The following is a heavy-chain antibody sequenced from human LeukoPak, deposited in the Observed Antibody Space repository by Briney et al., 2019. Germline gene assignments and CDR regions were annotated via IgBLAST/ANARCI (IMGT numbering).Heavy chain of an antibody. Sequence: SETLSLTCTVSGGSISSYYWSWIRQPPGKGLEWIGYIYYSGSTNYNPSLKSRVTISVDTSKNQFSLKLSSVTAADTAVYYCARERPYSSGRYDYWGQGTLVTVSS. CDR1: GGSISSYY. CDR2: IYYSGST. CDR3: ARERPYSSGRYDY. D-gene: IGHD6-19*01. V-gene: IGHV4-59*01. J-gene: IGHJ4*02.